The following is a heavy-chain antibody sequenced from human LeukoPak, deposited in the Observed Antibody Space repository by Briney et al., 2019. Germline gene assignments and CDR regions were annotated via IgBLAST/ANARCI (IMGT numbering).Heavy chain of an antibody. V-gene: IGHV4-59*01. CDR2: IYYSGST. D-gene: IGHD1-26*01. Sequence: SETLSLTCTVSGGSISSYYRSWIRQPPGKGLEWIGYIYYSGSTNYNPSLKSRVTISVDTSKNQFSLKLSSVTAADTAVYYCAREVNSGSFDYWGQGTLVTVSS. J-gene: IGHJ4*02. CDR1: GGSISSYY. CDR3: AREVNSGSFDY.